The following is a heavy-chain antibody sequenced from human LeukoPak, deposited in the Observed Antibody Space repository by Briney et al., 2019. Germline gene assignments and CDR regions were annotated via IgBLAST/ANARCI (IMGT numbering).Heavy chain of an antibody. CDR3: AREHLAGAVAATGAFDI. Sequence: PSETLSLTCAVYGGSFSGYYWSWIRQPPGKGLEWIGEINHSGSTNYNPSLKSRVTISVDTSKNQFSLKLSSVTAADTAVYYCAREHLAGAVAATGAFDIWGQGTMVTVSS. J-gene: IGHJ3*02. D-gene: IGHD6-19*01. V-gene: IGHV4-34*01. CDR2: INHSGST. CDR1: GGSFSGYY.